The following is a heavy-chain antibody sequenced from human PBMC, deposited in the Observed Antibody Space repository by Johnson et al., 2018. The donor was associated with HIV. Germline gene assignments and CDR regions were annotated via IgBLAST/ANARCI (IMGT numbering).Heavy chain of an antibody. CDR1: GFTFSDYY. CDR2: ISSSGSTI. V-gene: IGHV3-11*04. Sequence: QVQLVESGGGLVKPGGSLRLSCAASGFTFSDYYMSWIRQAPGKGLEWVSYISSSGSTIYYADAVKGRFTISRDNSKNTLYLQMNSLRAEDSAVYYCASAVARTKGGAFDIWGQGTMVTVSS. CDR3: ASAVARTKGGAFDI. J-gene: IGHJ3*02. D-gene: IGHD6-19*01.